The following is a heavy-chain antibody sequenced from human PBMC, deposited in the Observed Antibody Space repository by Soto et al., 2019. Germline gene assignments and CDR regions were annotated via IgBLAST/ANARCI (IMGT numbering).Heavy chain of an antibody. CDR1: GGSISISNW. D-gene: IGHD2-15*01. V-gene: IGHV4-4*02. Sequence: TLSLTCAGSGGSISISNWWSWVRQPPGKGLEWIGEIYHSGSTNYNPSLKSRVTISVDKSKNQFSLKLSSVTAADTAVYYCARDGSSCSGGSCYSNWFDPWGQGTLVTVSS. J-gene: IGHJ5*02. CDR2: IYHSGST. CDR3: ARDGSSCSGGSCYSNWFDP.